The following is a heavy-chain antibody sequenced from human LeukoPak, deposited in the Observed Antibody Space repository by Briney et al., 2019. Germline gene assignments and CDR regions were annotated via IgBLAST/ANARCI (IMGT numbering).Heavy chain of an antibody. D-gene: IGHD2-15*01. J-gene: IGHJ4*02. CDR1: GYSFTNYW. V-gene: IGHV5-51*01. CDR2: IYPGDPDT. Sequence: GESLKISCKGSGYSFTNYWIGWVRQMPGKGLEWMGIIYPGDPDTRYSPSFQGQVTISADKSISTAYLHWSSLKASDTAMYYCARRHQYCSGGSCYPYYFDSWGQGTLVTVSS. CDR3: ARRHQYCSGGSCYPYYFDS.